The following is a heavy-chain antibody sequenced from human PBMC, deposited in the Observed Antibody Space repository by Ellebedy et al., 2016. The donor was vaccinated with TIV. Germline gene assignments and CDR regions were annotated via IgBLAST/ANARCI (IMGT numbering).Heavy chain of an antibody. D-gene: IGHD3-22*01. J-gene: IGHJ3*02. V-gene: IGHV3-15*05. CDR2: IKSRNNGAST. CDR3: TTDPADYDSTGYYTPDGPDI. CDR1: GYNLINAW. Sequence: GESLKISXAASGYNLINAWMSWVRQAPGKGLEWVGRIKSRNNGASTDYAAPVKGRFTISRDESKNTLYLEMENLRSEDTGMYYSTTDPADYDSTGYYTPDGPDIWGQGTKVTVSS.